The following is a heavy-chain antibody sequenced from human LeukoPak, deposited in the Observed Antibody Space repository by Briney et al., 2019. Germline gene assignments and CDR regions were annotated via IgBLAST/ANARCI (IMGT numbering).Heavy chain of an antibody. D-gene: IGHD3-16*01. J-gene: IGHJ4*02. CDR3: ARDVYLGYYFDY. Sequence: GGSLRLSCAASGFTFSSYDMHWVRQAPGKGLEWVAVISYDGSNKYYADSVKGRFTISRGNSKNTLYLQMNSLRAEDTAVYYCARDVYLGYYFDYWGQGTLVTVSS. CDR2: ISYDGSNK. V-gene: IGHV3-30-3*01. CDR1: GFTFSSYD.